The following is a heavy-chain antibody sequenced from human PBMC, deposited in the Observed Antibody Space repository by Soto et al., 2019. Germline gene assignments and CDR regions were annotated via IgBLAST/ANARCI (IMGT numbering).Heavy chain of an antibody. CDR1: GFTVSNHY. Sequence: EVQLVESGGGLVQPGGSLRLSCAASGFTVSNHYMAWVRQAPGKGLAWVSVIHTGGSTYYADSVKGRFSISRDNSKNTLSLQMCSLRAEDTAVYYCARDFYDLSYKFDYWGQGTLVTVSS. V-gene: IGHV3-66*01. D-gene: IGHD3-3*01. J-gene: IGHJ4*02. CDR3: ARDFYDLSYKFDY. CDR2: IHTGGST.